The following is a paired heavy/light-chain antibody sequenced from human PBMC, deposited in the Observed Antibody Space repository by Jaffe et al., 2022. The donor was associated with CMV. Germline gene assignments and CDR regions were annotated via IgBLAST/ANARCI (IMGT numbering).Heavy chain of an antibody. CDR3: ARLHLGYYYGMDV. J-gene: IGHJ6*02. Sequence: QVHLVESGGGLVEPGGSLRLSCAASGFIFNDFYMAWFRQAPGKGLEWVSYISGIGNSRFYADSVKGRFTISGDNAKDSLFLQMNSLRPDDTAVYYCARLHLGYYYGMDVWGQGTTVTVSS. V-gene: IGHV3-11*04. D-gene: IGHD7-27*01. CDR2: ISGIGNSR. CDR1: GFIFNDFY.
Light chain of an antibody. CDR3: CLYTGSGMF. J-gene: IGLJ2*01. Sequence: QSALTQPRSVSGSPGQSVTISCTGRNNDVRGYDYVSWYQQHPGTAPKLVVYDVNRRPSGVPDRFSASKSANTASLTISGLQADDEADYYCCLYTGSGMFIGGGTHLTVL. CDR2: DVN. CDR1: NNDVRGYDY. V-gene: IGLV2-11*01.